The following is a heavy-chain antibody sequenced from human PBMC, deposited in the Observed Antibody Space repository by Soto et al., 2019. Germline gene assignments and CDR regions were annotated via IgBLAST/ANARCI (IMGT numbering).Heavy chain of an antibody. CDR2: IYWDGDK. D-gene: IGHD3-3*01. CDR1: GFSLSTTGVG. V-gene: IGHV2-5*02. CDR3: TPSRCAGYCLQSYSSHPYYGLSV. Sequence: QITLKESGPTLVKPTQTLTLTCTFSGFSLSTTGVGVGWIRQPPGKALEWLALIYWDGDKRYNPSLKSRPTNTKNPSKSQVVRIISSLAPLATATYYSTPSRCAGYCLQSYSSHPYYGLSVWGHGPTVTFSS. J-gene: IGHJ6*02.